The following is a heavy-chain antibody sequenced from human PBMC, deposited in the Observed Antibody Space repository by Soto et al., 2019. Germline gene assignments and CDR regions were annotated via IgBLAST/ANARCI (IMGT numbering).Heavy chain of an antibody. CDR1: GFIVSDTY. CDR2: ITGSGDTT. J-gene: IGHJ6*02. D-gene: IGHD1-1*01. CDR3: AKVAGTTYYYYYGMDV. V-gene: IGHV3-23*01. Sequence: GGSLRLSCTASGFIVSDTYVNWVRQAPGKGLEWVSAITGSGDTTYYADSVEGRFTISRDNSKNTLYLQMNSLRAEDTAVYYCAKVAGTTYYYYYGMDVWGQGTTVTVSS.